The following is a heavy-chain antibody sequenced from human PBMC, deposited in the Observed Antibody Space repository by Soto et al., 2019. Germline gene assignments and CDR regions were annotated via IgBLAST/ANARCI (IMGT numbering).Heavy chain of an antibody. V-gene: IGHV1-18*01. CDR1: GYTFTSYG. D-gene: IGHD3-3*01. CDR2: ISAYNGNT. Sequence: ASVKVSCKASGYTFTSYGISWVRQAPGQGLEWMGWISAYNGNTNYAQKLQGRVTMTTDTSTSTAYMELRSLRSDDTALYYCARDRPFGVVIIPNNWFDPWGQGTLVTVSS. CDR3: ARDRPFGVVIIPNNWFDP. J-gene: IGHJ5*02.